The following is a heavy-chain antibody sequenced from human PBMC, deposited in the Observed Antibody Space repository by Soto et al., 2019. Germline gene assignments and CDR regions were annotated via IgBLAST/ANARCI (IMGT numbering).Heavy chain of an antibody. CDR2: IYPGDSDT. Sequence: GESLKISCKGSGYSFTSYWIGWVRQMPGKGLEWMGIIYPGDSDTRYSPSFQGQVTISADKSICTAYLQWSSLKASDTAMYYCARHWNSYYYYMDVWGKGTTVTVSS. V-gene: IGHV5-51*01. D-gene: IGHD1-1*01. J-gene: IGHJ6*03. CDR1: GYSFTSYW. CDR3: ARHWNSYYYYMDV.